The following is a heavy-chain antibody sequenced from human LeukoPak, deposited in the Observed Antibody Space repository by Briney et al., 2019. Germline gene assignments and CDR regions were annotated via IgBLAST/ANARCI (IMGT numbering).Heavy chain of an antibody. CDR1: GGSFSSGSYY. V-gene: IGHV4-61*01. Sequence: SETLSLTCTVSGGSFSSGSYYWSWIRQPPGKGLEWIGYIYYSGSTNYNPSLKSRVTISVDTSKNQFSLKLSSVTAADTAVYYCARVPIDFWSGHVDYWGQGTLVTVSS. CDR3: ARVPIDFWSGHVDY. J-gene: IGHJ4*02. D-gene: IGHD3-3*01. CDR2: IYYSGST.